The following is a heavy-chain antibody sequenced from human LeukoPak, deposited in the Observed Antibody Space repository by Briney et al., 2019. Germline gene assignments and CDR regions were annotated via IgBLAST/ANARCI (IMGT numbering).Heavy chain of an antibody. Sequence: PGGSLRLTCAVSGITLSNYGMSWVRQAPGKGLEWVSGISGSGGNTYYADSVKGRFTISRDNSKNTLYLQMNSLRAEDTAVYYCAKYDSSGTHFDYWGQGTLVTVSS. CDR3: AKYDSSGTHFDY. CDR1: GITLSNYG. CDR2: ISGSGGNT. V-gene: IGHV3-23*01. D-gene: IGHD3-22*01. J-gene: IGHJ4*02.